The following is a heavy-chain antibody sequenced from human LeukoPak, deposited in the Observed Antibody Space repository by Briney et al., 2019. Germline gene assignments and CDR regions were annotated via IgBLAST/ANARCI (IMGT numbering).Heavy chain of an antibody. CDR1: GFTFSSYW. Sequence: PERSLRLSCAASGFTFSSYWMHWVRQAPGKGLVWVSRINSDGSSTSYADSVKGRFTISRDNSKNTLYLQMSSLRPEDTAVYYCVTKAVPPTFDYWGQGTLVTVSS. J-gene: IGHJ4*02. CDR3: VTKAVPPTFDY. CDR2: INSDGSST. V-gene: IGHV3-74*01.